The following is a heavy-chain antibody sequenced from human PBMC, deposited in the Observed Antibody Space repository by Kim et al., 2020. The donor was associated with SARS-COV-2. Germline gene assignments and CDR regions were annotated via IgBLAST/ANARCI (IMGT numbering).Heavy chain of an antibody. V-gene: IGHV4-34*01. CDR2: INHSRST. Sequence: ETLSLTCAVYGGSFSGYYWSWIRQPPGKGLEWIGEINHSRSTNYNPSLKSRVTISVDTSKNQFSLKLSSVTAADTAVYYCARRPPARYDSSGLWFDPWG. CDR3: ARRPPARYDSSGLWFDP. CDR1: GGSFSGYY. D-gene: IGHD3-22*01. J-gene: IGHJ5*02.